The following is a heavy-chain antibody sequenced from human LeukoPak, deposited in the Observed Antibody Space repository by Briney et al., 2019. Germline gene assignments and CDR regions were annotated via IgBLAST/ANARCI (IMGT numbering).Heavy chain of an antibody. J-gene: IGHJ1*01. CDR3: AKDPYSGSYYKYFQH. V-gene: IGHV3-23*01. CDR1: GVTFSNYA. Sequence: GGSLRLSCAASGVTFSNYAMSWVRQAPGKGLEWVSTISGSGGSTYYADSVKGRFTISRDNSKNTLYLQMNSLRAEDTAVYYCAKDPYSGSYYKYFQHWGQGTLVTVSS. CDR2: ISGSGGST. D-gene: IGHD1-26*01.